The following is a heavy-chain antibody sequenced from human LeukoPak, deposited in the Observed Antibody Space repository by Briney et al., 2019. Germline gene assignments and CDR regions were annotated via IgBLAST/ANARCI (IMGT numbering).Heavy chain of an antibody. V-gene: IGHV3-33*01. CDR1: GFIFSHFG. D-gene: IGHD3-10*01. CDR3: ARDSCLIKTCLDY. J-gene: IGHJ4*02. CDR2: IQSDGSQE. Sequence: GESLKISCATSGFIFSHFGMHWVRQAPGKGLEWVAAIQSDGSQEYFADSVKGRSTISRDKSKSTMYLQIDTLRAEDTAVYYCARDSCLIKTCLDYWGQGTLVTVSS.